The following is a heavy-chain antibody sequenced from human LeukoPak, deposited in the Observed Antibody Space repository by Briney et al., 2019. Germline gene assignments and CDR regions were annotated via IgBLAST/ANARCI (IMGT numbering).Heavy chain of an antibody. Sequence: PSETLSLTCTVSGGSISSSSHYWGWIRQPPGKGLEWIGYIYYSGSTNYNPSLKSRVTISVDTSKNQFSLKLSSVPPANPAFYYCARSGVRIDVFNIWGQGKLATVPS. J-gene: IGHJ3*02. D-gene: IGHD5-12*01. CDR1: GGSISSSSHY. CDR3: ARSGVRIDVFNI. CDR2: IYYSGST. V-gene: IGHV4-61*05.